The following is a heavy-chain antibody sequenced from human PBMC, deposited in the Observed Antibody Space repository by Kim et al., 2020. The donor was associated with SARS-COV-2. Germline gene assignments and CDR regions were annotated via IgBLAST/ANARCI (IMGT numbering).Heavy chain of an antibody. CDR3: AKGYYSNGPHTSDY. V-gene: IGHV3-23*03. Sequence: AESVNGRFTISTDASMNTVFLQINALRADDTAVYYCAKGYYSNGPHTSDYWGQGTLVTVSS. D-gene: IGHD5-18*01. J-gene: IGHJ4*02.